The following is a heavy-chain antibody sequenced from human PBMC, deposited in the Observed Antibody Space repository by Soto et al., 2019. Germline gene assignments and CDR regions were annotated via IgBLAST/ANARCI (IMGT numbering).Heavy chain of an antibody. CDR2: IWYDGSNK. D-gene: IGHD3-9*01. CDR3: ARTPSHPPYFDWYIPEAYYFDY. CDR1: GFTFSSYG. Sequence: GGSLRLSCAASGFTFSSYGMHWVRQAPGKGLEWVAVIWYDGSNKYYADSVKGRFTISRDNSKNTLYLQMNSLRAEDTAVYYCARTPSHPPYFDWYIPEAYYFDYWGQGTLVTVSS. V-gene: IGHV3-33*01. J-gene: IGHJ4*02.